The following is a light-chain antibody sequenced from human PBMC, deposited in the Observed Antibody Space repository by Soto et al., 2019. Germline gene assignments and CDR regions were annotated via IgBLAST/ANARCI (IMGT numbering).Light chain of an antibody. CDR3: QQYSNLIT. CDR1: QDVSNY. J-gene: IGKJ5*01. Sequence: DIQMTQSPSSVSGSVGDRVTITCQASQDVSNYLNWYQQKLGKAPKLLIYDASNLETGVPSRFSGSGSGTYFSFTISSLQPEDFATYYCQQYSNLITFGQGTRLEIK. CDR2: DAS. V-gene: IGKV1-33*01.